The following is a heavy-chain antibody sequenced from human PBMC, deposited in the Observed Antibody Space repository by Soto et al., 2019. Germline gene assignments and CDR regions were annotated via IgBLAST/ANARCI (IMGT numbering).Heavy chain of an antibody. J-gene: IGHJ3*02. V-gene: IGHV4-31*03. D-gene: IGHD3-22*01. CDR1: GSSTSSGGYS. CDR2: IYYSGST. CDR3: AVGNAYYYDSSGYPGSDAFDI. Sequence: TLSLTCTVSGSSTSSGGYSWSWIRPHPGKGLEWTGYIYYSGSTYYDPALKSRVTMSVDTSKDQFSLKLSSETAADTAVYYCAVGNAYYYDSSGYPGSDAFDIWGLRTMVTVS.